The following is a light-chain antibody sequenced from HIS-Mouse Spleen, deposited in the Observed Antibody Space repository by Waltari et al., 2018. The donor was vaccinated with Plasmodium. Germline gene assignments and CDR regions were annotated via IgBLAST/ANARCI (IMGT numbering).Light chain of an antibody. CDR1: VLAQKY. V-gene: IGLV3-27*01. J-gene: IGLJ3*02. Sequence: SYELTQPSSVSVSPGQTARIPCSGDVLAQKYARWLQQKPGQAPVLVSYKDSERPSGIPERFSGSSSGTTVTLTISGAQVEDEADYYCYSAADNNLVFGGGTKLTVL. CDR3: YSAADNNLV. CDR2: KDS.